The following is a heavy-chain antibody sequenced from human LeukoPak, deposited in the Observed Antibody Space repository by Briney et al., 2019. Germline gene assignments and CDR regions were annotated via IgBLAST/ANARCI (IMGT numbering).Heavy chain of an antibody. CDR1: ESTFSNYA. J-gene: IGHJ3*02. CDR2: ISGSGGST. V-gene: IGHV3-23*01. D-gene: IGHD3-22*01. Sequence: PGGSLRLSCAASESTFSNYAMSWVRQAPGKGLEWVSAISGSGGSTYYADSVKGRFTISRDNFKSTLYLQMNSLRAEDTAVYYCAKDTRSTYYGALDIWGQGTMVTVSS. CDR3: AKDTRSTYYGALDI.